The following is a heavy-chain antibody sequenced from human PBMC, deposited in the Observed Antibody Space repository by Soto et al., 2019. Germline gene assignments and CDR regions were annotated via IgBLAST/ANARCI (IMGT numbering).Heavy chain of an antibody. CDR3: AKGSSYGFNYYYYMDV. Sequence: EVQLLESGGGLVQPGGSLRLSCAASGFTFSSYAMSWVRQAPGKGLEWVSAISGSGSSTYYADSVKDRFTISRDNSKNTLYLQMNSLRAEDTAVYYCAKGSSYGFNYYYYMDVWGKGTTVTVS. V-gene: IGHV3-23*01. CDR1: GFTFSSYA. J-gene: IGHJ6*03. CDR2: ISGSGSST. D-gene: IGHD3-16*02.